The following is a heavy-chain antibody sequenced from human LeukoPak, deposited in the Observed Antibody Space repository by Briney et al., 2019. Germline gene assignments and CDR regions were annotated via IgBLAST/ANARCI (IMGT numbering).Heavy chain of an antibody. V-gene: IGHV1-8*03. CDR1: GYTFTSYD. CDR3: AREGHRLRYFDWLILPYFDY. Sequence: ASVKVSCKASGYTFTSYDINWVRQATGQGLEWMGWMNPNSGNTGYAQKFQGRVTITRNTSISTAYMELSSLRSEDTAVYYCAREGHRLRYFDWLILPYFDYWGQGTLVTVSS. J-gene: IGHJ4*02. CDR2: MNPNSGNT. D-gene: IGHD3-9*01.